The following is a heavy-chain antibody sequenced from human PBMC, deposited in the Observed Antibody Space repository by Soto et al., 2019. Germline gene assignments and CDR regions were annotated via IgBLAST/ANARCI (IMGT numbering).Heavy chain of an antibody. CDR1: GYTFTYYT. CDR2: INAGDGNT. J-gene: IGHJ4*02. Sequence: ASVKVSCKASGYTFTYYTVHWVRQAPGQRLEWMGWINAGDGNTKYSPNFQGRVTITKDTSASTVYMELSSLRSEDTAVYFCTRDYYDSGGYYPKFDYWGQGTLVTVSS. CDR3: TRDYYDSGGYYPKFDY. D-gene: IGHD3-22*01. V-gene: IGHV1-3*01.